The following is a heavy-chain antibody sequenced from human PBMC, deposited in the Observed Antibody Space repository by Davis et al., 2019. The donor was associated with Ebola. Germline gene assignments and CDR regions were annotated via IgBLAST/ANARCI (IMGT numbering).Heavy chain of an antibody. CDR1: GYTFTSYD. J-gene: IGHJ4*02. V-gene: IGHV1-2*02. D-gene: IGHD3-9*01. Sequence: ASVKVSCKASGYTFTSYDINWVRQATGQGLEWMGWMNPNSGGTNYAQKFQGRVTMTRDTSISTAYMELSRLRSDDTAVYYCARNTYYDILTGIGYWGQGTLVTVSS. CDR3: ARNTYYDILTGIGY. CDR2: MNPNSGGT.